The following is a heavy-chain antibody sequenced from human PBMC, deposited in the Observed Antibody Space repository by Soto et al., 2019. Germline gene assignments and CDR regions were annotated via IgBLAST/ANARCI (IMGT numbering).Heavy chain of an antibody. CDR2: INPSGGGI. J-gene: IGHJ6*02. V-gene: IGHV1-46*01. CDR1: GYTFTSYY. Sequence: QVQLVQSGAEVKKPGASVKVSCKASGYTFTSYYMHWARQAPGQGLEWMGIINPSGGGISYAQNFKGRVTRPRDTSTSTFNMERSSLRSEDTAVNYWARDGVPSPYYGMDVGAKGPRSPSP. D-gene: IGHD3-16*01. CDR3: ARDGVPSPYYGMDV.